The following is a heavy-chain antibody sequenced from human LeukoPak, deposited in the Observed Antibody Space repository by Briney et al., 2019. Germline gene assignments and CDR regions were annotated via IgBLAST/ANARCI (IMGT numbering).Heavy chain of an antibody. J-gene: IGHJ4*02. Sequence: GGSLRLSCAASLFTFANYEMNWVRQAPGKGLEWVSYISSSGSSIYYADFVKGRFTISRDNAKNSLYLQMNSLRAEDTAVYYCASQVLWFGEGWGQGTLVTVS. CDR2: ISSSGSSI. CDR3: ASQVLWFGEG. V-gene: IGHV3-48*03. CDR1: LFTFANYE. D-gene: IGHD3-10*01.